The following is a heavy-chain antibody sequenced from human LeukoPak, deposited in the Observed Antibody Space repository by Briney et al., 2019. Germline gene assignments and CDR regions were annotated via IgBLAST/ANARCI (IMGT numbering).Heavy chain of an antibody. D-gene: IGHD2-2*01. J-gene: IGHJ5*02. CDR3: ARHLRGYCSSTSCYRAWFDP. CDR2: INHSGST. CDR1: GGSFSGYY. Sequence: SETLSLTCAVYGGSFSGYYWSWIRQPPGKGLEWIGEINHSGSTNYNTSLKSRVTISVDTSKNQFSLKLSSVTAADTAVYYCARHLRGYCSSTSCYRAWFDPWGQGTLVTVSS. V-gene: IGHV4-34*01.